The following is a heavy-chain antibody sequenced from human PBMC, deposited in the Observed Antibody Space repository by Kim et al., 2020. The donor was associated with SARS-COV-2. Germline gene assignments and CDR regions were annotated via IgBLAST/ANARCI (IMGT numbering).Heavy chain of an antibody. V-gene: IGHV1-3*01. CDR1: GYTFTSYA. D-gene: IGHD3-10*01. Sequence: ASVKVSFKASGYTFTSYAMHWVRQAPGQRLEWMGWINAGNGNTKYSQKFQGRVTITRDTSASTAYMELSSLRSEDTAVYYCARDGTWFGELLYTNFDYWGQGTLVTVSS. CDR3: ARDGTWFGELLYTNFDY. J-gene: IGHJ4*02. CDR2: INAGNGNT.